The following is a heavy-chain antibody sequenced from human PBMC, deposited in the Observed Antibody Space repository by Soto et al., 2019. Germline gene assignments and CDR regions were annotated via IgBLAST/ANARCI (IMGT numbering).Heavy chain of an antibody. CDR2: ISPYNGNT. J-gene: IGHJ4*02. CDR1: GYTFTNYG. D-gene: IGHD6-19*01. V-gene: IGHV1-18*01. Sequence: QVQLVQSGAEVKKPGASVKVSCKASGYTFTNYGISWVRQAPGQGLEWMGWISPYNGNTNYAQKFQGRVTMTADTSTSTAQMELRSLRSDDTAVYYCARDKEQWQAHLYFSYWGQGTLVTVSS. CDR3: ARDKEQWQAHLYFSY.